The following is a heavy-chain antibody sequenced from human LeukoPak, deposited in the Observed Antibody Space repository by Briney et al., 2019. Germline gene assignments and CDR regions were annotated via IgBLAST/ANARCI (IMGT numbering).Heavy chain of an antibody. CDR2: IIPIFGTA. V-gene: IGHV1-69*05. D-gene: IGHD6-6*01. J-gene: IGHJ4*02. Sequence: ASVKVSCKASGGTFSSYAISWVRQAPGQGLEWMGGIIPIFGTANYAQKFQGRVTITTDESTSTAYMELSSLRSEDTAVYYCARENSSSSRPFDYWGQGTLVTVSS. CDR3: ARENSSSSRPFDY. CDR1: GGTFSSYA.